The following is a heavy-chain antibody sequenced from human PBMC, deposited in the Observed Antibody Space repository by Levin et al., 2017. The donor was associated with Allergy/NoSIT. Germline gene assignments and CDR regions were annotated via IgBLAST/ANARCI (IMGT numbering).Heavy chain of an antibody. V-gene: IGHV2-5*02. D-gene: IGHD3-10*01. CDR1: GFSLITSGVG. J-gene: IGHJ3*02. Sequence: ESGPTLVKPTQTLTLTCTFSGFSLITSGVGVGWIRQPPGKALEWLALIYWDDDKRYSPSLKSRLTITKDTSKNQVVLTMTNMDPVDTATYYWAHRPLWFGESADAFDSWGQGTMVTVSS. CDR3: AHRPLWFGESADAFDS. CDR2: IYWDDDK.